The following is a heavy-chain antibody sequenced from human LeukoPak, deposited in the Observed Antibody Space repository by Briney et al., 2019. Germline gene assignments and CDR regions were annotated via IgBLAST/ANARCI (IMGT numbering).Heavy chain of an antibody. J-gene: IGHJ3*02. V-gene: IGHV4-38-2*01. CDR1: GYSISSGYN. CDR3: ARSGVLYYYDSSGYYSNDAFDI. Sequence: PSETLSLTCAVSGYSISSGYNWGWIRQPPGKGLEWIGSIYHSGSTYYNPSLKSRVTISVDTSKNQFSLKLSSVTAADTAVYYCARSGVLYYYDSSGYYSNDAFDIWGQGTMVTVSS. CDR2: IYHSGST. D-gene: IGHD3-22*01.